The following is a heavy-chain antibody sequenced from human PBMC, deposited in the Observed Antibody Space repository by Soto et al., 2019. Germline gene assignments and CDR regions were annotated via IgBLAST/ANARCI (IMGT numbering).Heavy chain of an antibody. Sequence: GGSLRLSCVVSGFTFSNYEMNWVRQAPGKGLEYISYISSSGRTIYYADSVKGRFTVSRDNAKNSLYLQMNSLRAEDTAVYYCARARSGYDIDYWGQGTLVTASS. V-gene: IGHV3-48*03. J-gene: IGHJ4*02. CDR3: ARARSGYDIDY. CDR2: ISSSGRTI. D-gene: IGHD5-12*01. CDR1: GFTFSNYE.